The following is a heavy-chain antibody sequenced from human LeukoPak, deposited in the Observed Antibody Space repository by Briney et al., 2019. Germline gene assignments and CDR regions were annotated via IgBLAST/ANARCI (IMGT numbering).Heavy chain of an antibody. Sequence: GGSLRLSCAASGFIFNDYGMSWVRQGPGKGLEWVSGLDWSGSRTGYADSVKGRFTISRDNAKNSVYLQMNNLRAEDTALYYCARTQQLEDYWGQGTLVTVSS. D-gene: IGHD1-1*01. CDR2: LDWSGSRT. CDR3: ARTQQLEDY. J-gene: IGHJ4*02. V-gene: IGHV3-20*04. CDR1: GFIFNDYG.